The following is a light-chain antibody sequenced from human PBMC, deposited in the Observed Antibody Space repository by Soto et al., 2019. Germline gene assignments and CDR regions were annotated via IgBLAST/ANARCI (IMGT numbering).Light chain of an antibody. J-gene: IGLJ2*01. CDR2: EVS. CDR3: SSYTSSSLL. V-gene: IGLV2-18*02. Sequence: QSALTQPPSVSGSPGQSVTISCTGTSSDVGSYNRVSWYQQPPGTAPKLMIYEVSNRPSGVPDRFSGSKSGNTASLTISGLQAAAEADYYCSSYTSSSLLFGGGTKLTVL. CDR1: SSDVGSYNR.